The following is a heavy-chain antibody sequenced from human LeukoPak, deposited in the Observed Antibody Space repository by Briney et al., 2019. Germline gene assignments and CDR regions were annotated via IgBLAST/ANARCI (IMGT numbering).Heavy chain of an antibody. CDR1: GFTFSSYG. CDR3: AKDPYYYGLGSFDY. D-gene: IGHD3-10*01. CDR2: IRYDGSNK. Sequence: AGGSLRLSCAASGFTFSSYGMHWVRQAPGKGLEWVTFIRYDGSNKFYADSVKGRFTISRDNSKNTLYLQMNSLRAEDTAVYYCAKDPYYYGLGSFDYWGQGTLVTVSS. J-gene: IGHJ4*02. V-gene: IGHV3-30*02.